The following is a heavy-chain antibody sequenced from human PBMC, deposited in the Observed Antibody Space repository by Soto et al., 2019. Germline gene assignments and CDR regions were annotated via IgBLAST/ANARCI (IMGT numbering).Heavy chain of an antibody. J-gene: IGHJ4*02. CDR2: IIPILGIA. CDR1: GGTFSSYT. V-gene: IGHV1-69*02. CDR3: ARTYYYDSSGYYDLDY. D-gene: IGHD3-22*01. Sequence: SVKVSCKASGGTFSSYTISWVRQAPGQGLEWMGRIIPILGIANYAQKFQGRVTITADKSTSTAYMELSSLRSEDTAVYYCARTYYYDSSGYYDLDYWGQGTLVTVSS.